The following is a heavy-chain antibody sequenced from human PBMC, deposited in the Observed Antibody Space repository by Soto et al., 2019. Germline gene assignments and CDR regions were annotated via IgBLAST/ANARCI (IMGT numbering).Heavy chain of an antibody. CDR3: AREGRWGYSYGYYYYNGMAV. J-gene: IGHJ6*02. Sequence: PSQTLSLTCAISGYSVSSNSAAWNWIRQSPSRGLEWLGKTYYRSKWYNEYAESVKSRITINSDTSKNQFSLQLNSVTPEDTAVYYWAREGRWGYSYGYYYYNGMAVWGQGTTGTVSS. CDR2: TYYRSKWYN. D-gene: IGHD5-18*01. CDR1: GYSVSSNSAA. V-gene: IGHV6-1*01.